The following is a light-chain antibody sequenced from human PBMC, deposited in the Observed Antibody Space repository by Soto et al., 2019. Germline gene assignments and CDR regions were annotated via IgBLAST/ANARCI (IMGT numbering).Light chain of an antibody. CDR3: QQYNNWPPWT. J-gene: IGKJ1*01. V-gene: IGKV3-15*01. CDR2: GAS. Sequence: EIVMTQSPVTLSVSPGERATLSCTASQSVYSKLAWYQQKPGQAPRLLIYGASSRATGIPARFSGSGSGTELTLIISSLQSEDFAVYYCQQYNNWPPWTFGQGTKVELK. CDR1: QSVYSK.